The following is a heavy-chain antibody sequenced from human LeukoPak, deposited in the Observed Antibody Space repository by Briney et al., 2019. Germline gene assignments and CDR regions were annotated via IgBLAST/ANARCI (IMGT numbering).Heavy chain of an antibody. J-gene: IGHJ4*02. CDR1: GVSITSSSYY. Sequence: SETLSLTCTVSGVSITSSSYYWGWIRQPPGKGLEWIGNIYYNASTNYNPSLKSLVTISATASKTQFSLKLSSVTAADTAVYYCARITGYMIEDYFDYWGQGTLVTVS. V-gene: IGHV4-61*05. CDR3: ARITGYMIEDYFDY. CDR2: IYYNAST. D-gene: IGHD3-22*01.